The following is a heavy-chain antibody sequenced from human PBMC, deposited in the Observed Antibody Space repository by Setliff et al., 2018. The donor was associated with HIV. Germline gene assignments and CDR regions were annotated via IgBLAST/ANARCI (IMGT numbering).Heavy chain of an antibody. D-gene: IGHD6-19*01. J-gene: IGHJ6*03. CDR2: ISWNSGTI. V-gene: IGHV3-9*01. CDR1: GFTFDDYA. CDR3: ARDSDVAVGHDYMDV. Sequence: GGSLRLSCAASGFTFDDYAMYWVRQAPGKGLEWVSGISWNSGTIAYAGSVEGRFTVSRDNAKNSLFLLMSSLRTEDTALYYCARDSDVAVGHDYMDVWGKGTTVTVSS.